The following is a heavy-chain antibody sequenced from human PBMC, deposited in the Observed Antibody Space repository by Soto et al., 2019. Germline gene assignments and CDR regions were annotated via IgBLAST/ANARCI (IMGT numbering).Heavy chain of an antibody. CDR2: IYYSGST. CDR1: GGSISSSSYY. D-gene: IGHD3-10*01. Sequence: PSETLSLTCTLSGGSISSSSYYWVWIRQPPGKGLEWIGNIYYSGSTYYNPSLRSRVTISVDTSKNQFSLKLSSVTAADTAVYYCARQQYGSGSYYDFDYWGQGTLVTVSS. V-gene: IGHV4-39*01. J-gene: IGHJ4*02. CDR3: ARQQYGSGSYYDFDY.